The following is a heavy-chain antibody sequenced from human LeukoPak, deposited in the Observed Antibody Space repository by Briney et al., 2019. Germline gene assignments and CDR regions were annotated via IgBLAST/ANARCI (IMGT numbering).Heavy chain of an antibody. D-gene: IGHD2-15*01. V-gene: IGHV4-61*02. CDR2: IYTSGST. CDR1: GGSISSGSYY. J-gene: IGHJ6*03. Sequence: SQTLSLTCTVSGGSISSGSYYWSWIRQPAGKGLEWIGRIYTSGSTNYNPSLKSRVTISVDTSKNQFSLKLSSVTAADTAVYYCARDRGLPPYYYYYYMDVWGKGTTVTVSS. CDR3: ARDRGLPPYYYYYYMDV.